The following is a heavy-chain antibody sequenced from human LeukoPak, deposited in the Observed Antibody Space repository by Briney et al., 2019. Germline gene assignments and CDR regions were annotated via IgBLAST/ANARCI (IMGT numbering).Heavy chain of an antibody. CDR2: IYSGGST. D-gene: IGHD3-10*01. J-gene: IGHJ5*02. CDR3: ARDSLVRGVRWFDP. Sequence: SETLSLTCTVSDGSITSYYWSWIRQPAGKGLEWIGRIYSGGSTNYNPSLKSRVTMSVDTSKNQFSLKLTSVTAADTAVYYCARDSLVRGVRWFDPWGQGTLVTVSS. V-gene: IGHV4-4*07. CDR1: DGSITSYY.